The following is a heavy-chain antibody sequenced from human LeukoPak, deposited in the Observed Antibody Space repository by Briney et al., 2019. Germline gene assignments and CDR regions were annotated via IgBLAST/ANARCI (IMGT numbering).Heavy chain of an antibody. CDR3: AKDGSSYYDILTGYYPLDY. Sequence: GGSLRLSCAASGFTFSSYGMHWVRQAPGKGLEWVAFIRYDGSNKYYADSVKGRFTISRDNSKNTLYLQMNSLRAEDTAVYYCAKDGSSYYDILTGYYPLDYWGQGTLVTVSS. CDR2: IRYDGSNK. J-gene: IGHJ4*02. V-gene: IGHV3-30*02. D-gene: IGHD3-9*01. CDR1: GFTFSSYG.